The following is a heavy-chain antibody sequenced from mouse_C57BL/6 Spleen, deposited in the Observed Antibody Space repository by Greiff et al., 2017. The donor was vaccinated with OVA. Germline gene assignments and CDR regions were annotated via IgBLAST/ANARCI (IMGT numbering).Heavy chain of an antibody. J-gene: IGHJ1*03. V-gene: IGHV1-61*01. CDR1: GYTFTSYW. CDR3: ARRGYYGSLWYFDV. Sequence: QVQLQQPGAELVRPGSSVKLSCKASGYTFTSYWMDWVKQRPGQGLEWIGNIYPSDSETHYNQKFKDKATLTVDKSSSTADMQLSGLTSEDSAVYYCARRGYYGSLWYFDVWGTGTTVTVSS. D-gene: IGHD1-1*01. CDR2: IYPSDSET.